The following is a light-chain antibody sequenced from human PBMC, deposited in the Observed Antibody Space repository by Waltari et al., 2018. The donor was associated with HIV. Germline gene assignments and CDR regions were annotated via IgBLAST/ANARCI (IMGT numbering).Light chain of an antibody. CDR1: RSNLGAYYD. J-gene: IGLJ2*01. CDR2: GNS. CDR3: QSYDSNLSGSI. V-gene: IGLV1-40*01. Sequence: HSVLTQPPSVSGPPGQKVTIPCTRRRSNLGAYYDVHWYQQLPGTAPRLLIHGNSYRPSGVPDRFSGSRSGTSASLAITGLQAEDEADYYCQSYDSNLSGSIFGGGTKLTVL.